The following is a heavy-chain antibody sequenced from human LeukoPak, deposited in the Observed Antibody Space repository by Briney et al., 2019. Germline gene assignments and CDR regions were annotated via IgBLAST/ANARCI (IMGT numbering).Heavy chain of an antibody. CDR2: ISAYNGNT. CDR1: GYTFTSYG. Sequence: ASMKVTCKASGYTFTSYGISWVRQAPGQGLEWMGWISAYNGNTNYAQKLQGRVTMTTDTSTSTAYMELRSLRSDDTAVYYCARARHYYGSGSYYILDYWGQGTLVTVSS. V-gene: IGHV1-18*01. D-gene: IGHD3-10*01. CDR3: ARARHYYGSGSYYILDY. J-gene: IGHJ4*02.